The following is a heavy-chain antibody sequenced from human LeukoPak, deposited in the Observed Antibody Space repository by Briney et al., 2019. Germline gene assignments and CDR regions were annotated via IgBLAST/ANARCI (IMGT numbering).Heavy chain of an antibody. D-gene: IGHD6-6*01. Sequence: PGGSLRLSCAASGFTFSSYAMHWVRQAPGKGLEWVAVISYDGSNKYYADSVKGRFTISRDNSKNTLYLQMNSLRAEDTAVYYCARAGRIAARPGYLDYWGQGTLVTVYS. CDR1: GFTFSSYA. CDR3: ARAGRIAARPGYLDY. CDR2: ISYDGSNK. J-gene: IGHJ4*02. V-gene: IGHV3-30-3*01.